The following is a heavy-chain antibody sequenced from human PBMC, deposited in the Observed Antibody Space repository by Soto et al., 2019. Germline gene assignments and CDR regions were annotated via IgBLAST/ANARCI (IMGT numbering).Heavy chain of an antibody. D-gene: IGHD4-4*01. V-gene: IGHV3-30-3*01. J-gene: IGHJ4*02. CDR1: GFTFSTYA. Sequence: QVRLVESGGGAVQPGDSLRLSCDASGFTFSTYALHWVRQAPGKGLEWVAFISYTGANQYYADSVKGPFTVSRDNSKNIAPLQMTSLKPEDSAVYYCAIDAFLYSQCAYYDHWGQGTLVTVSS. CDR2: ISYTGANQ. CDR3: AIDAFLYSQCAYYDH.